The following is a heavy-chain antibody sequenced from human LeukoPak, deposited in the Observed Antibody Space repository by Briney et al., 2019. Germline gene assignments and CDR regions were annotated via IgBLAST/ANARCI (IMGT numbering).Heavy chain of an antibody. Sequence: GGSLRLSCAASEFPFSSYEMNWVRQAPGKGLEWVSHISSSGSTIHYAESVRGRFTISRDNAKNSLYLQMNSLRAEDTAVYYCARESPYYYGMDVWGQGTTVTVSS. CDR3: ARESPYYYGMDV. V-gene: IGHV3-48*03. CDR1: EFPFSSYE. J-gene: IGHJ6*02. CDR2: ISSSGSTI.